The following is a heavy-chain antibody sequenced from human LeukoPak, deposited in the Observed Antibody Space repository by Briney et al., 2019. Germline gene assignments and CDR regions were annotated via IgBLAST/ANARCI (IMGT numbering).Heavy chain of an antibody. CDR2: IYYSGNT. Sequence: SETLSLTCTVSGVSISSSNSYWGWIRQPPGKGLEWIGSIYYSGNTYYNASLKSQVSISIDTPKNQFSLKLTSVTAADTAVYYCARQTGSGLFILPGGQGTLVTVSS. CDR3: ARQTGSGLFILP. J-gene: IGHJ4*02. CDR1: GVSISSSNSY. V-gene: IGHV4-39*01. D-gene: IGHD3/OR15-3a*01.